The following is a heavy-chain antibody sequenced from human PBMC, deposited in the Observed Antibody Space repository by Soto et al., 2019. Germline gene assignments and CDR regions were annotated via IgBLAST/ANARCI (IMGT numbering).Heavy chain of an antibody. CDR3: ARLYSGSYFDY. CDR2: IYWDDDK. D-gene: IGHD1-26*01. Sequence: QITLKESGPTLLKPTQTLTLTCTFSGFSFRINEVGVGWIRQPPGKALEWLRLIYWDDDKRYSPSLKSRLTTTKETSKNQAVLTMTNMYPVDTATYYYARLYSGSYFDYWGQGALVTVSS. V-gene: IGHV2-5*02. CDR1: GFSFRINEVG. J-gene: IGHJ4*02.